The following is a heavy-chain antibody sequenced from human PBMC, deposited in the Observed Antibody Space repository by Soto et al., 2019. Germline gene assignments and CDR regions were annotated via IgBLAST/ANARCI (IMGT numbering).Heavy chain of an antibody. CDR3: AKLKVGATRATDVDS. CDR1: GVLVSSGDYF. D-gene: IGHD1-26*01. V-gene: IGHV4-39*02. Sequence: QLKESGPGLVKPSETLSLTCNVSGVLVSSGDYFWGWIRQPPGKGLEWIRSAHSIGGTYYKPSLKARLTISVDKSKNNFSLRLNSVTAADTGVYYCAKLKVGATRATDVDSWGQGKLVSVSS. CDR2: AHSIGGT. J-gene: IGHJ4*02.